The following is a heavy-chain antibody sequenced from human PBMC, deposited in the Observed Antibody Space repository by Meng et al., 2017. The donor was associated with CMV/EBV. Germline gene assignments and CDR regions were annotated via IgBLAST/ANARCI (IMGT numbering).Heavy chain of an antibody. D-gene: IGHD3/OR15-3a*01. Sequence: SLKISCAVFGFTFSSYSMNWVRQAPGKGLEWVSYISSSSSTIYYADSVKGRFTISRDNAKNSLYLQMNSLRAEDTAVYYCAAGLETQEYYFDYWGQGTLVTVSS. CDR3: AAGLETQEYYFDY. V-gene: IGHV3-48*04. J-gene: IGHJ4*02. CDR2: ISSSSSTI. CDR1: GFTFSSYS.